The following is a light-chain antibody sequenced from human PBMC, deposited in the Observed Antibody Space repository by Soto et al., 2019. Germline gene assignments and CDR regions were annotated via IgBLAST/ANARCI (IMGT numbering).Light chain of an antibody. Sequence: QSVLTQPASVSGSHGQSITISCTGTSSDVGGYTYVSWSQQHPGKAPQLMIYEVSNRPSGVSNRFTGSKSGNTASLTISGHQAEDESDSYCSSYTSSSTYVFGTGTKLTVL. CDR2: EVS. CDR1: SSDVGGYTY. V-gene: IGLV2-14*01. CDR3: SSYTSSSTYV. J-gene: IGLJ1*01.